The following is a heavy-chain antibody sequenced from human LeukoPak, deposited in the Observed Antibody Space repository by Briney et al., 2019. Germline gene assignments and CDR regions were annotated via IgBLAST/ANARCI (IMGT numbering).Heavy chain of an antibody. V-gene: IGHV3-15*01. CDR2: IKSKTDGGTT. J-gene: IGHJ4*02. CDR1: GFTFSSYG. Sequence: GGSLRLSCAASGFTFSSYGMHWVRQAPGKGLEWVGRIKSKTDGGTTDYAAPVKGRLTISRDDSKNTLYLQMNSLKTEDTAVYYCTTGEGMGSSSGLGYWGQGTLVTVSS. CDR3: TTGEGMGSSSGLGY. D-gene: IGHD6-6*01.